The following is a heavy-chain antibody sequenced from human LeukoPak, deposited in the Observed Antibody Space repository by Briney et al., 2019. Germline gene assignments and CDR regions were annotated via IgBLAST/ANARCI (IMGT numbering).Heavy chain of an antibody. V-gene: IGHV4-59*01. CDR1: GGSISSYY. J-gene: IGHJ4*02. CDR3: ARGEYSSGWYRTGYFDY. CDR2: ISYSGGT. Sequence: SETLSLTCTVSGGSISSYYWSWIRQPPGKGLEWVGQISYSGGTNYNPSLKSRVSISIDTSKNLFSLKLNSVTAADTAVYYCARGEYSSGWYRTGYFDYWGQGTLVTVSS. D-gene: IGHD6-19*01.